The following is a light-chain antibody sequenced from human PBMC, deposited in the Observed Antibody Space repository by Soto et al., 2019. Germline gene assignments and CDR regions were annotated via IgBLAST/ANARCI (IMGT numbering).Light chain of an antibody. CDR2: GAS. CDR1: QSVSSSY. Sequence: EIVLTQSPGTLSLSPGERATLSCRASQSVSSSYLAWYQQIPGQAPRLLIYGASSRATGIPDRFSGSGSGTDFTLTISRLEPADFAVYCCQQYGSSSWTFGQGTKVEIK. J-gene: IGKJ1*01. V-gene: IGKV3-20*01. CDR3: QQYGSSSWT.